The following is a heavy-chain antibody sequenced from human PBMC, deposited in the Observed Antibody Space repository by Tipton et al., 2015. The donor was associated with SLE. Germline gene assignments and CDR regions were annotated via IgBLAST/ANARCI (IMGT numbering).Heavy chain of an antibody. Sequence: SLRLSCAASGFTFSRSDMHWVRQTTEGLEWVAAIGRGGDIYYSASVKGRVTISRENAKNSLYLQMNTLRAGDTAIYYCAREMDDSSSRSWSLDVWGKGTTVTVSS. D-gene: IGHD6-13*01. V-gene: IGHV3-13*01. J-gene: IGHJ6*04. CDR2: IGRGGDI. CDR1: GFTFSRSD. CDR3: AREMDDSSSRSWSLDV.